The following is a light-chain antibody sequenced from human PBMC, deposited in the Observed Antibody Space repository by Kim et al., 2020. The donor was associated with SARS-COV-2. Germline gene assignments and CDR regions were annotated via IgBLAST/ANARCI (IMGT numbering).Light chain of an antibody. CDR2: GTS. V-gene: IGKV3-20*01. J-gene: IGKJ4*01. Sequence: LYPGERATLSCRASQSISYYYLAWYQQKPGQAPRLLIYGTSNRDTGIPDRFSGSGSGTDFTLTISRLEPEDFAVYYCQQYGGSLTFGGGTKVDIK. CDR3: QQYGGSLT. CDR1: QSISYYY.